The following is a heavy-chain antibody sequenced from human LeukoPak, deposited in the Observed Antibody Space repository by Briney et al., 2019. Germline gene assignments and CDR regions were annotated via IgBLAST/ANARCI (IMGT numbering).Heavy chain of an antibody. Sequence: PSETLSLTCTVSGGSITSYYWNWIRQPPGKGLEWIGYIYYSGSTNYNPSLKSRVTMSVDTSKNQFSLKLSSVTAADTAVYYCARAVGRYYFDYWGQGTLVTVSS. CDR1: GGSITSYY. V-gene: IGHV4-59*01. J-gene: IGHJ4*02. CDR2: IYYSGST. D-gene: IGHD3-10*01. CDR3: ARAVGRYYFDY.